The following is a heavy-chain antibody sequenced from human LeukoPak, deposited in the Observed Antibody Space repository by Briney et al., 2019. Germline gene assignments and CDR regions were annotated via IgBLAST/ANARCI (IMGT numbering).Heavy chain of an antibody. Sequence: GGSLRLSCAASGFTFSSYSMNWVRQAPGKGLEWVSYISSSSSTIYYADSVKGRFTISRDNAKNSLYLQMNSLRAEDTAVYYCARESDYYYYYYMDVWGKGTTVTVSS. V-gene: IGHV3-48*01. J-gene: IGHJ6*03. CDR3: ARESDYYYYYYMDV. CDR1: GFTFSSYS. CDR2: ISSSSSTI.